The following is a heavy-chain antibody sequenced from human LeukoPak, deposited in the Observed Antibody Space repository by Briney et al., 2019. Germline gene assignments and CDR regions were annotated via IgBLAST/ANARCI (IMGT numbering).Heavy chain of an antibody. Sequence: ASVKVSCKASGYTFTGYYMHWVRQAPGQGLEWMGWINPNSGGTNYAQKFQGRVTMNRDTSISTAYMELSRLRSDDTAVYYCARNYGDYVGAFDIWGQGTMVTVSS. CDR2: INPNSGGT. CDR1: GYTFTGYY. J-gene: IGHJ3*02. CDR3: ARNYGDYVGAFDI. D-gene: IGHD4-17*01. V-gene: IGHV1-2*02.